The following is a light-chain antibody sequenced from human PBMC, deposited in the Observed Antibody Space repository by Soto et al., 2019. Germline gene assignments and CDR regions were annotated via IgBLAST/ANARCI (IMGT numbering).Light chain of an antibody. CDR1: QGISSY. CDR2: AAS. CDR3: QQYYSYRYT. Sequence: AIRMTQSPSSFSASTGDRVTITCRASQGISSYLAWYQQKPGKAPKLLIYAASTLQSGVPSRFSGSGSGTDFTLTISCLQSEDFATYYCQQYYSYRYTFGQGTKVEIK. J-gene: IGKJ2*01. V-gene: IGKV1-8*01.